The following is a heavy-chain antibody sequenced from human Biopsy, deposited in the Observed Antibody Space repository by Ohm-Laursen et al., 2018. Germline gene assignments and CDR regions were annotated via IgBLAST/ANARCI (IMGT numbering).Heavy chain of an antibody. Sequence: SLRLSCAASGFTFSNYGMQWVRQAPGTGQEWVSVISYDGINIHYVDSVKGRFTISRGNSKNTLYLQMNSLRSEDPAVYYCAKDLSRRDYDFMTGGPYYYYYAMDVWGQETTVTVSS. J-gene: IGHJ6*02. CDR1: GFTFSNYG. CDR2: ISYDGINI. CDR3: AKDLSRRDYDFMTGGPYYYYYAMDV. V-gene: IGHV3-30*18. D-gene: IGHD3-9*01.